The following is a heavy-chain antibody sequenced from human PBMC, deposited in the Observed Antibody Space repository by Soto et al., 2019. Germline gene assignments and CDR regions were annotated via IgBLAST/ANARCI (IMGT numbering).Heavy chain of an antibody. J-gene: IGHJ5*02. CDR1: GGSISSSNW. V-gene: IGHV4-4*02. CDR2: IYHSGST. D-gene: IGHD3-22*01. CDR3: ARTSYDSSGTAADP. Sequence: PSETLSLTCAVSGGSISSSNWWSWVRQPPGKGLEWIGEIYHSGSTNYNPSLKSRVTISVDTSKNQFSLKLSSVTAADTAVYYCARTSYDSSGTAADPWGQGTLVTVSS.